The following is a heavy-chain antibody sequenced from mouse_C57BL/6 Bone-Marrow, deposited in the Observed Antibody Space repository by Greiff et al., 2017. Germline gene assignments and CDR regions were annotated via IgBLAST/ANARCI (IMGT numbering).Heavy chain of an antibody. Sequence: VQLQQSGPELVKPGASVKIPCKASGYTFTDYNMDWVKQSHGKSLEWIGDINPNNGGTIYNQKFKGKATLTVDKSSSTAYMELRSLTSEDTAVYYCARVYYGSSYGYYAMDYWGQGTSVTVSS. D-gene: IGHD1-1*01. V-gene: IGHV1-18*01. J-gene: IGHJ4*01. CDR3: ARVYYGSSYGYYAMDY. CDR1: GYTFTDYN. CDR2: INPNNGGT.